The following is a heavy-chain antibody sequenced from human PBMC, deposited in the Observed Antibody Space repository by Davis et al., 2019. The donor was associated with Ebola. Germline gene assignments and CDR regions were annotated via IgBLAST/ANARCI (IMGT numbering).Heavy chain of an antibody. V-gene: IGHV6-1*01. CDR1: GDTVSSTA. CDR2: TYYSSKWYN. CDR3: ARGWLRGYLDY. Sequence: HSQTLSLTCAISGDTVSSTAWNWIRQSPSRGLEWLGRTYYSSKWYNNYAVSVKSRIIINPDTSKNQFSLQLSSVTPEDTAVYYCARGWLRGYLDYWGQGTLVTVSS. J-gene: IGHJ4*02. D-gene: IGHD5-12*01.